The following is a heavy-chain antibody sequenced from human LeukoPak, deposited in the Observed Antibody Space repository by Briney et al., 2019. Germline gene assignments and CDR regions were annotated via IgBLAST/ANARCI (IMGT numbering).Heavy chain of an antibody. CDR2: INHSGST. V-gene: IGHV4-34*01. Sequence: PSETLSLTCAVYGGSFSGYYWSRIRQPPGKGLEWIGEINHSGSTNYNPSLKSRVTISVDTSKNQFTLKLSSVTAADTAVYYCARYPTQNAFDIWGQGTMVTVSS. J-gene: IGHJ3*02. CDR1: GGSFSGYY. CDR3: ARYPTQNAFDI.